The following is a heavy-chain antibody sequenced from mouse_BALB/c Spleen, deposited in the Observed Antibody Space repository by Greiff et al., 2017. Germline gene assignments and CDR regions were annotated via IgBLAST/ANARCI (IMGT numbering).Heavy chain of an antibody. CDR1: GFTFSDYY. V-gene: IGHV5-4*02. J-gene: IGHJ2*01. CDR3: ARSYGNYAFDY. CDR2: ISDGGSYT. Sequence: EVMLVESGGGLVKPGGSLKLSCAASGFTFSDYYMYWVRQTPEKRLEWVATISDGGSYTYYPDSVKGRFTISRDNAKNNLYLQMSSLKSEDTAMYYCARSYGNYAFDYWGQGTTLTVSS. D-gene: IGHD2-1*01.